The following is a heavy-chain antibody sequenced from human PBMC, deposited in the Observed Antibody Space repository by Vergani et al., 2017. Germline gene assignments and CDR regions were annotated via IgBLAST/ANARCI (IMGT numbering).Heavy chain of an antibody. CDR2: IWYDGSNK. V-gene: IGHV3-33*01. Sequence: VQLVESGGGLVQPGGSLRLSCAASGFSFSSYGMHWVRQAPGKGLEWVAVIWYDGSNKYYADSVKGRFTISRDNSKNTLYLQMNSLRAEDTAVYYCARTISSSWYTPSLGYWGQGTLVTVSS. CDR1: GFSFSSYG. CDR3: ARTISSSWYTPSLGY. D-gene: IGHD6-13*01. J-gene: IGHJ4*02.